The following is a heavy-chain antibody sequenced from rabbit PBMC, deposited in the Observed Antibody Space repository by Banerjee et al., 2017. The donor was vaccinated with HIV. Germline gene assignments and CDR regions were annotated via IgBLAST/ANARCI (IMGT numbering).Heavy chain of an antibody. CDR2: IDAGSSGST. D-gene: IGHD6-1*01. CDR1: GFSFSSSYN. V-gene: IGHV1S40*01. J-gene: IGHJ6*01. Sequence: QSLEESGGDLVKPEGSLTLTCTASGFSFSSSYNMCWVRQAPGKGLEWIACIDAGSSGSTDYASWAKGRFTISKTSSTTVTLQMTSLTAADTATYFCARDLVVMIGVGMDLWGQGTLVTVS. CDR3: ARDLVVMIGVGMDL.